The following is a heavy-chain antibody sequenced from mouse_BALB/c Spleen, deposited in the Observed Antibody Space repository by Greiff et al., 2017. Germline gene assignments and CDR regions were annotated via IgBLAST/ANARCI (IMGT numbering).Heavy chain of an antibody. CDR2: IDPANGNT. Sequence: EVMLVESGAELVKPGASVKLSCTASGFNIKDTYMHWVKQRPEQGLEWIGRIDPANGNTKYDPKFQGKATITADTSSNTAYLHLSSLTSEDTAVYYCARSSYDGYYWYFDVWGAGTTVTVSS. J-gene: IGHJ1*01. CDR3: ARSSYDGYYWYFDV. CDR1: GFNIKDTY. V-gene: IGHV14-3*02. D-gene: IGHD2-3*01.